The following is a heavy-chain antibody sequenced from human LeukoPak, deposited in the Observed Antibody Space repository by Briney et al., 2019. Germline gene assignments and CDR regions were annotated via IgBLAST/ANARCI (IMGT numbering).Heavy chain of an antibody. J-gene: IGHJ3*02. CDR3: ARSAYGEYEGHDAFDI. V-gene: IGHV3-33*08. Sequence: GGSLRLSCAASGFTLTDYGMHWVRQAPGKGLEWVAVIRYDGGKTYYADSVNGRLTVSRDSSNNTLYFGVNTLRGEDTAVYNCARSAYGEYEGHDAFDIWGQGTMVTVSS. CDR2: IRYDGGKT. CDR1: GFTLTDYG. D-gene: IGHD4-17*01.